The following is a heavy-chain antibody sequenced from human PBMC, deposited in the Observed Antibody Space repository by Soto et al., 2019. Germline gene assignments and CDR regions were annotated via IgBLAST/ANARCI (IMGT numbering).Heavy chain of an antibody. D-gene: IGHD5-12*01. CDR3: AITNSGYDSGAFDI. V-gene: IGHV4-34*01. CDR1: GGSFSGYY. CDR2: INHSGST. Sequence: SETLSLTCAVYGGSFSGYYWSWIRQPPGKGLEWIGEINHSGSTNYNPSLKSRVTISVDTSKNQFSLKLSSVTAADTAVYYCAITNSGYDSGAFDIWGQGTMVTVSS. J-gene: IGHJ3*02.